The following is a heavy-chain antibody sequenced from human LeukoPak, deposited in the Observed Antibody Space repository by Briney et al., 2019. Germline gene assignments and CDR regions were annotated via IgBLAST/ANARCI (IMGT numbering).Heavy chain of an antibody. CDR3: ARSHAPWSGYYYYYGMDV. CDR1: GFTFSSYA. V-gene: IGHV3-30-3*01. D-gene: IGHD3-3*01. CDR2: ISYDGSNK. J-gene: IGHJ6*02. Sequence: GRSLRLSCAASGFTFSSYAMHWVRQAPGKGLEWVAVISYDGSNKYYADSVKGRFTISRDNSKNTLYLQMNSLRAEDTAVYYCARSHAPWSGYYYYYGMDVWGQGTTVTVSS.